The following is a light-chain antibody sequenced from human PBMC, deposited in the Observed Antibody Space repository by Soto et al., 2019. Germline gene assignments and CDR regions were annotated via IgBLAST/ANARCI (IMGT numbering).Light chain of an antibody. V-gene: IGKV3-15*01. CDR3: QQHGNWPLT. Sequence: ELVMTQSPATLSVSPGEGATLSCRASQNVYSNLAWYQQKPGQAPRLLIYGASTRATSIPARFSGSGSGTEFTLIICSLQSEDFAVCYCQQHGNWPLTFGGGTKVDIK. CDR1: QNVYSN. J-gene: IGKJ4*01. CDR2: GAS.